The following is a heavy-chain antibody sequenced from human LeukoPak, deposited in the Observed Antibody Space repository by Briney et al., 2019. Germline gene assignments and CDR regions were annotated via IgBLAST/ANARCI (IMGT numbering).Heavy chain of an antibody. V-gene: IGHV4-39*01. Sequence: SETLSLTCTVSGGSITSSTYYWGWVRQPPGKGLEWIGHMYYTGSTYHNPSLKSRVTTSVDTSKKQFPLKLTSVTAADTAVYYCARLSMHTFGGARSGFDYWGQGTLVTVSS. D-gene: IGHD3-16*01. CDR2: MYYTGST. CDR3: ARLSMHTFGGARSGFDY. J-gene: IGHJ4*02. CDR1: GGSITSSTYY.